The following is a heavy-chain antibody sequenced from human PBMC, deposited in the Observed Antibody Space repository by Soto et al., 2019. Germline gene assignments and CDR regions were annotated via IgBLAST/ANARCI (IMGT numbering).Heavy chain of an antibody. CDR1: GGSFSGYY. CDR3: AIGRLGIDY. Sequence: VQLQQWGAGMLKPSETLSLTCAVYGGSFSGYYWSWIRQPPGKGLEWNGEINHSGSTNYNPSRKSRVTISADTSKNQFSLKLSSVTAADTAVYYCAIGRLGIDYWGQGTLVTVSS. CDR2: INHSGST. D-gene: IGHD7-27*01. J-gene: IGHJ4*02. V-gene: IGHV4-34*01.